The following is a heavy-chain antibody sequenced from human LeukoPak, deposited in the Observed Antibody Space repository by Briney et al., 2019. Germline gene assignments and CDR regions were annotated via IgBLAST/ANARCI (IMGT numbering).Heavy chain of an antibody. V-gene: IGHV3-30*04. D-gene: IGHD3-10*01. J-gene: IGHJ4*02. CDR2: ISYDGSNK. CDR1: GFTVSSNS. Sequence: GGSLRLSCTVSGFTVSSNSMSWVRQAPGKVLEWVAVISYDGSNKYYADSVKGRFTISRDNSKNTLYLQMNSLRPEDTAIYYCAKLFESGTYNNFFHYWGQGTLVTVSS. CDR3: AKLFESGTYNNFFHY.